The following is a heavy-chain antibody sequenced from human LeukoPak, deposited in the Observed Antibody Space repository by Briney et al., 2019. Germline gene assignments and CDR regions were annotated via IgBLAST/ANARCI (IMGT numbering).Heavy chain of an antibody. D-gene: IGHD5-18*01. V-gene: IGHV1-18*01. J-gene: IGHJ3*02. CDR3: ARSAGYSYNYGENAFDI. CDR1: GYTFSNYG. Sequence: ASVKVPCKAPGYTFSNYGISWVRQAPGQGLEWMGWISAYNGHTNSAQRLQGRVSLTTDTSTNTAYMELRSLRSDDTAVYYCARSAGYSYNYGENAFDIWGQGTVVTVSS. CDR2: ISAYNGHT.